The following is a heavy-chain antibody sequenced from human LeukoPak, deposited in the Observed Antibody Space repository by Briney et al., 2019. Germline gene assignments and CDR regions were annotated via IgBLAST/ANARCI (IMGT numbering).Heavy chain of an antibody. CDR3: AREPNVDLLWFGEPKPIDYDYYGMDV. Sequence: GGSLSLSCAFSGFTFSIYGMHWVRQPPGKGLEWVAFISSVGSNKYYADSVKGRFTISRDNSKNTLYLQMNTLRAEDTAVYYCAREPNVDLLWFGEPKPIDYDYYGMDVWGQGTTVTVSS. D-gene: IGHD3-10*01. CDR1: GFTFSIYG. V-gene: IGHV3-30*03. J-gene: IGHJ6*02. CDR2: ISSVGSNK.